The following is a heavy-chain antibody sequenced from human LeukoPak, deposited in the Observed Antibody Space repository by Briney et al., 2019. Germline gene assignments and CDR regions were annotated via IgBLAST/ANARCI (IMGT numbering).Heavy chain of an antibody. D-gene: IGHD2-2*01. CDR1: GFTFSSYA. Sequence: GGSLRLSCAASGFTFSSYAMHWVRQAPGKGLEYVSAISSNGGSTYYANSVKGRFTISRDNSKNTLYLQMGSLRAEDMAVYYCARSLRTGRYCSSTSCYAVDYWGQGTLVTVSS. CDR2: ISSNGGST. V-gene: IGHV3-64*01. CDR3: ARSLRTGRYCSSTSCYAVDY. J-gene: IGHJ4*02.